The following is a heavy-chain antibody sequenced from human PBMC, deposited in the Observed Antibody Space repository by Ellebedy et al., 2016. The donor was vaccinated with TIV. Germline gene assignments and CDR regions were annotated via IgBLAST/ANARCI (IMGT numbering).Heavy chain of an antibody. J-gene: IGHJ3*02. V-gene: IGHV4-34*01. CDR1: GGSFSGYY. D-gene: IGHD6-19*01. Sequence: SETLSLXXAVYGGSFSGYYWSWIRQPPGKGLEWIGEINHSGSTNYNPSLKSRVTISVDTSKNQFSLKLSSVTAADTAVYYCATYSGWEDAFDIWGQGTMVTVSS. CDR2: INHSGST. CDR3: ATYSGWEDAFDI.